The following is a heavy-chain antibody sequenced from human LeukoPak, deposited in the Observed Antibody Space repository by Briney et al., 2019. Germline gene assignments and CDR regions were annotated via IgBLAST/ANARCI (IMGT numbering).Heavy chain of an antibody. CDR3: AKGEVRAADGTGFDY. V-gene: IGHV3-23*01. D-gene: IGHD6-13*01. Sequence: GGSRRLSCAASGFTFSSYAMSSVRPAPGKGLDWVAAISGSGGSTYYADSVKGRFTISRDNSKNTLYLQMNSLRAEDTAVYHCAKGEVRAADGTGFDYWAQGTLVTVSS. CDR2: ISGSGGST. J-gene: IGHJ4*02. CDR1: GFTFSSYA.